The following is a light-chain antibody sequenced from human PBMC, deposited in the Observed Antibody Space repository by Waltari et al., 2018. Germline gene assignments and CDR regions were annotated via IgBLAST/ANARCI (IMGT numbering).Light chain of an antibody. CDR3: QHYLRLPVT. CDR1: QSVSRA. CDR2: GAS. Sequence: EIDLTQSPGTLSLSLGERATVSCRTSQSVSRALAWYQQKPGQAPRLLIYGASTRATGIPGRFSGSGSGTDFSLTISRLEPDDFAIYYCQHYLRLPVTFGQGTTVEI. J-gene: IGKJ1*01. V-gene: IGKV3-20*01.